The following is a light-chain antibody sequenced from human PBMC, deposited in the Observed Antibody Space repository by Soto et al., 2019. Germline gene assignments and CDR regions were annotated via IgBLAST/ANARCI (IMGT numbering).Light chain of an antibody. CDR2: DAS. V-gene: IGKV3-11*01. J-gene: IGKJ5*01. CDR1: QSVSSY. Sequence: EVVLTQSPATLFLSPGERATLSCRASQSVSSYLAWYQQKPGQAPRLLIYDASNRATDIPARFSGSGSGTDFTLTISSLEPEDFAVYYCLQRSNWPIITFGQGTRLEIK. CDR3: LQRSNWPIIT.